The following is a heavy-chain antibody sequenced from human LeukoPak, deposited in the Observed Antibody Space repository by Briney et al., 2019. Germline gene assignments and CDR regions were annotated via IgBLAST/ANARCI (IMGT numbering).Heavy chain of an antibody. D-gene: IGHD1-14*01. CDR1: GGTFSSYA. Sequence: SVKVSCKASGGTFSSYAISWVRQAPGQGLEWMGIINPSGGSTSYAQKFQGRVTITADESTSTAYMELSSLRSEDTAVYYCARFITGTTYYFDYWGQGTLVTVSS. CDR3: ARFITGTTYYFDY. J-gene: IGHJ4*02. CDR2: INPSGGST. V-gene: IGHV1-69*11.